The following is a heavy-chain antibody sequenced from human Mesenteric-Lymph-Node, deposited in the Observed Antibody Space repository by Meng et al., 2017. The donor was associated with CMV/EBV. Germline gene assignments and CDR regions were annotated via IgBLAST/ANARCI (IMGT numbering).Heavy chain of an antibody. V-gene: IGHV1-69*02. J-gene: IGHJ5*02. Sequence: QAQLVQSGAEGKKPGPSGKVSCKASGGTFSSYTISWVRQAPGQGLEWMGRIIPILGIANYAQKFQGRVTITADKSTSTAYMELSSLRSEDTAVYYCAGGIAAAGSRWFDPWGQGTLVTVSS. CDR2: IIPILGIA. CDR3: AGGIAAAGSRWFDP. D-gene: IGHD6-13*01. CDR1: GGTFSSYT.